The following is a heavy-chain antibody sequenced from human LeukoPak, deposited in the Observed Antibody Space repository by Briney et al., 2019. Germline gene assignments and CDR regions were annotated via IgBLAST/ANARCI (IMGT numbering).Heavy chain of an antibody. V-gene: IGHV3-7*01. CDR3: ARVGYDFWSGYYPDY. Sequence: GGSLRLSCAASGFAFSDYWMSWVRQAPGKGLEWVANIKPTGSDKYYVDSVKGRFTMSRDNAKTSLYLQMNSLRAEDTAVYYCARVGYDFWSGYYPDYWGQGTLVTVSS. J-gene: IGHJ4*02. CDR2: IKPTGSDK. CDR1: GFAFSDYW. D-gene: IGHD3-3*01.